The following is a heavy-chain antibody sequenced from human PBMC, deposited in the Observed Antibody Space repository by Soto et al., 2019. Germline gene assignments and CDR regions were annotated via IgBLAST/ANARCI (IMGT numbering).Heavy chain of an antibody. D-gene: IGHD1-26*01. Sequence: QVQLQESGPGLVKPSETLSLTCTVSGGSISSYCWSWVRQPPGEGLEWIANICNSGGTNYIPSLMRRVVISVDTSRNQFSLKLSSVTAADTAVYYCARGVGRYGSNLDYWGQGTLVTVSS. CDR1: GGSISSYC. V-gene: IGHV4-59*01. CDR2: ICNSGGT. CDR3: ARGVGRYGSNLDY. J-gene: IGHJ4*02.